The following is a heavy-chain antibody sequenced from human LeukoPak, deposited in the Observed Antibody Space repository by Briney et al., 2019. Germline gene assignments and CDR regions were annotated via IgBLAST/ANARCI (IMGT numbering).Heavy chain of an antibody. D-gene: IGHD3-22*01. Sequence: ASVKVSCKASGYTFTSYGISWVRQAPGQGFEWMGWISAYNGNTNYAQKLQGRVTMTTDTSTSTAYMELRSLRSDDTAVYYCARADYYDSSGYEHPDYWGQGTLVTVSS. CDR3: ARADYYDSSGYEHPDY. CDR2: ISAYNGNT. CDR1: GYTFTSYG. J-gene: IGHJ4*02. V-gene: IGHV1-18*01.